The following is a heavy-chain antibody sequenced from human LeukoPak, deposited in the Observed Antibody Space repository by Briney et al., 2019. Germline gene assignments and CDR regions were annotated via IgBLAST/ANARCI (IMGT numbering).Heavy chain of an antibody. D-gene: IGHD3-3*01. J-gene: IGHJ4*02. Sequence: PGGSLRLSCAASGFTFSSYAMSWVRQAPGKGPEWVSTISGSGGYTYYADSVKGRFTISRDNSKSTLYLQMNSLRAEDTAVYYCAKDVSGVTIFVESPFDYWGQGTLVTVSS. CDR1: GFTFSSYA. V-gene: IGHV3-23*01. CDR2: ISGSGGYT. CDR3: AKDVSGVTIFVESPFDY.